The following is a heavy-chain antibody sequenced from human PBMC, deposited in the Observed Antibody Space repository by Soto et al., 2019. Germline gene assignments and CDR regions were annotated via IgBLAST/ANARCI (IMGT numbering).Heavy chain of an antibody. CDR3: ARVSRKRITMVRGVIMSHYYYYMDV. V-gene: IGHV3-53*04. CDR1: GFTVSSNY. Sequence: GESLKISCAASGFTVSSNYMSWVRQAPGKGLEWVSVIYSGGSTYYADSVKGRFTISRHNSKNTLYLQMNSLRAEDTAVYYCARVSRKRITMVRGVIMSHYYYYMDVWGKGTTVTVSS. CDR2: IYSGGST. J-gene: IGHJ6*03. D-gene: IGHD3-10*01.